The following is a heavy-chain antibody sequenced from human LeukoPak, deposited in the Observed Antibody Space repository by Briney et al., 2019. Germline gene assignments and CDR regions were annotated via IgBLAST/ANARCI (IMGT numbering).Heavy chain of an antibody. CDR3: ARETLYYDILTGYPDY. J-gene: IGHJ4*02. CDR1: GYTFTSYG. D-gene: IGHD3-9*01. Sequence: ASVKVSCKASGYTFTSYGISWVRQAPGQGLEWMGWISAYNGNTNYAQKLQGRVTMTTDTSTSTAYMEPRSLRSDDTAVYYCARETLYYDILTGYPDYWGQGTLVTVSS. CDR2: ISAYNGNT. V-gene: IGHV1-18*04.